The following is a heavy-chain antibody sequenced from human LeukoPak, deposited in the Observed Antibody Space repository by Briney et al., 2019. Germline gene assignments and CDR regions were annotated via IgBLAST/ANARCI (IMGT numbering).Heavy chain of an antibody. CDR3: ARGSPVAAAGTAYFHH. D-gene: IGHD6-13*01. CDR1: GYTFTDYY. V-gene: IGHV1-2*04. CDR2: INPKSGDT. Sequence: ASVTVSCKASGYTFTDYYMHWVRQDPGQGLEWMGWINPKSGDTKYAQESQGWVTMTRDTSISTAYIELSRSRSDDTAMYYCARGSPVAAAGTAYFHHWGQGTLVTVSS. J-gene: IGHJ1*01.